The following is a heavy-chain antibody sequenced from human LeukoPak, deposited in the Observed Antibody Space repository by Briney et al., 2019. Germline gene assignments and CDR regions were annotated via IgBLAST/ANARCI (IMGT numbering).Heavy chain of an antibody. J-gene: IGHJ6*02. Sequence: PGGSLRLSCAASGFIISGDYMHWVRQVPGKGLVWVSRINGDGSGADYADSVKGRFTISRDNAKNTLYLQMNSPRAEDTAVYYCARSFYYGSGSHGMDVWGQGTTVTVSS. V-gene: IGHV3-74*01. CDR3: ARSFYYGSGSHGMDV. CDR2: INGDGSGA. CDR1: GFIISGDY. D-gene: IGHD3-10*01.